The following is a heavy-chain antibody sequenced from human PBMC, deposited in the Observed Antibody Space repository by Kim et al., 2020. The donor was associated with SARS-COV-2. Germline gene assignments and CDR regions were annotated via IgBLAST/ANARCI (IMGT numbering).Heavy chain of an antibody. V-gene: IGHV4-39*01. J-gene: IGHJ4*02. CDR1: GGSISSSSYY. D-gene: IGHD1-26*01. CDR2: IYYSGST. CDR3: ARMGATRYFDY. Sequence: SETLSLTCTVSGGSISSSSYYWGWIRQPPGKGLAWIGRIYYSGSTYYNPSLKSRVTISVDTSKNQSSLKLSSVTAADTAVYYCARMGATRYFDYWGQGTLVTVSS.